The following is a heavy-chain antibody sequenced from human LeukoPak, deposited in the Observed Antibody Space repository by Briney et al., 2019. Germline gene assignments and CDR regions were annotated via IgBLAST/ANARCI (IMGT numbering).Heavy chain of an antibody. CDR1: GGTFSSYA. D-gene: IGHD5-24*01. CDR3: AREFGEMATIYFDY. J-gene: IGHJ4*02. Sequence: GASVTVSCKASGGTFSSYAISWVRQAPGQGLEWMGGIIPMFGTANYAQKFQGRVTITADESTSTAYMELSSLRFEDTAVYYCAREFGEMATIYFDYWGQGTLVTVSS. V-gene: IGHV1-69*13. CDR2: IIPMFGTA.